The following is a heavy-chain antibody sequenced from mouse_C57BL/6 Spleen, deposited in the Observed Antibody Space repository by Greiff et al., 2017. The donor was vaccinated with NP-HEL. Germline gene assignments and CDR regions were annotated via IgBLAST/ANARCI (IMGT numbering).Heavy chain of an antibody. V-gene: IGHV1-52*01. CDR1: GYTFTSYW. D-gene: IGHD2-4*01. J-gene: IGHJ2*01. Sequence: VQLQQPGAELVRPGSSVKLSCKASGYTFTSYWMHWVKQRPIQGLEWIGNIDPSDSETHYNQKFKDKATLTVDKSSSTAYMQLSSLTSEDSAVYYCARLWDYEGFDYWGQGTTLTVSS. CDR3: ARLWDYEGFDY. CDR2: IDPSDSET.